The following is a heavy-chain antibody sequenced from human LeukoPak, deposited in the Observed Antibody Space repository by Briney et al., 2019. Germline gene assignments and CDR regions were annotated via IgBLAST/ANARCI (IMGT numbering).Heavy chain of an antibody. V-gene: IGHV4-61*01. J-gene: IGHJ4*02. CDR1: GGSISSGSYY. Sequence: SQTLSLTCTVSGGSISSGSYYWSWIRQPPGKGLEWIGYIYYSGSTNYNPSLKSRVTISVDTSKNQFSLKLSSVTAADTAVYYCARGIVGATHFDYWGQGTLVTVSS. CDR2: IYYSGST. CDR3: ARGIVGATHFDY. D-gene: IGHD1-26*01.